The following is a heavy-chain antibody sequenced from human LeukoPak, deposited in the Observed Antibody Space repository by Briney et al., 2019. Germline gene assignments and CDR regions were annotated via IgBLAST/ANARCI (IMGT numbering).Heavy chain of an antibody. CDR1: GFTFGDYA. Sequence: GRSLRLSCTASGFTFGDYAMSWVRQAPGKGLEWVGFIRSKAYGGTTEYAASVKGRFTISRDDSKSIAYLQMNSLKTEDTAVYYCARVRSPTVGIFDYWGQGTLVTAS. D-gene: IGHD1-14*01. CDR2: IRSKAYGGTT. J-gene: IGHJ4*02. CDR3: ARVRSPTVGIFDY. V-gene: IGHV3-49*04.